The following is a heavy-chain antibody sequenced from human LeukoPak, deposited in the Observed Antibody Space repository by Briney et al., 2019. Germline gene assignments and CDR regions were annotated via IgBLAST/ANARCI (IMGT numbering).Heavy chain of an antibody. Sequence: PSETLSLTCAVSGCSISSGYYWGWNRQPPGKGLEWIGSIYHSGSTYYNPSLKSRVTISVDTSKNQFSLKLSSATATDTAVYYCATYGVYASALDYWGQGTLVTVSS. CDR2: IYHSGST. V-gene: IGHV4-38-2*01. CDR1: GCSISSGYY. CDR3: ATYGVYASALDY. D-gene: IGHD2-8*01. J-gene: IGHJ4*02.